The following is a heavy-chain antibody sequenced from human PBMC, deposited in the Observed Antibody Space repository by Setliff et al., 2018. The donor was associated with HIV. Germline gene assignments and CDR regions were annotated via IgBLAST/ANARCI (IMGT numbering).Heavy chain of an antibody. Sequence: SETLSLTCTVSGGSISNSDFYWGWIRQSPGKGLEWIGSIYYRGAAYYNPTLQSRVTISADTSKNQFYLKLTSVTAADTAIYYCARPYDSLYGWGQGVLVTVSS. CDR1: GGSISNSDFY. CDR3: ARPYDSLYG. D-gene: IGHD3-22*01. J-gene: IGHJ4*02. V-gene: IGHV4-39*01. CDR2: IYYRGAA.